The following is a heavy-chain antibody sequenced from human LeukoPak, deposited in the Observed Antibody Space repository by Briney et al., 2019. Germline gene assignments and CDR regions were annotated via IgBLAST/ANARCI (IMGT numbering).Heavy chain of an antibody. CDR3: ARGVFGFWSGYYTS. V-gene: IGHV1-69*02. J-gene: IGHJ5*02. Sequence: SVKVSCKASGYTFTSYYMHWVRQAPGQGLEWMGRIIPILGIANYAQKFQGRVTITADKSTSTAYMELSSLRSEDTAVYYCARGVFGFWSGYYTSWGQGTLVTVSS. CDR1: GYTFTSYY. CDR2: IIPILGIA. D-gene: IGHD3-3*01.